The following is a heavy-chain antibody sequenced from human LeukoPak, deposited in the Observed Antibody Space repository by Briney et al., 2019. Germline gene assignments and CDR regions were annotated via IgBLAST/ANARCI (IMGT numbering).Heavy chain of an antibody. V-gene: IGHV4-39*01. CDR3: ARHGYYYGSGSYSFDY. Sequence: PSETLSLTCTVSGGSISSSSYCWGWIRQSPGKGLEWIGSIYYSGSTYYNPSLKSRVTVSVDTSKNQFSLKLSSVTAADTAVYYCARHGYYYGSGSYSFDYWGQGTLVTVSS. CDR1: GGSISSSSYC. CDR2: IYYSGST. D-gene: IGHD3-10*01. J-gene: IGHJ4*02.